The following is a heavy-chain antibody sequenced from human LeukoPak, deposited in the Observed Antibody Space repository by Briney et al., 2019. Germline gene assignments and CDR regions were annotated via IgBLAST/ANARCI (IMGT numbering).Heavy chain of an antibody. CDR3: ARARFLEWSTDIPGYAFDI. D-gene: IGHD3-3*01. CDR2: INPNSGGT. J-gene: IGHJ3*02. Sequence: GASVKVSCKASGYTFTGYYMHWVRQAPGQGLEWMGWINPNSGGTNYAQKFQGWVTMTRDTSISTAYMELSRLRSDDTAVYYCARARFLEWSTDIPGYAFDIWGQGTMVTVSS. CDR1: GYTFTGYY. V-gene: IGHV1-2*04.